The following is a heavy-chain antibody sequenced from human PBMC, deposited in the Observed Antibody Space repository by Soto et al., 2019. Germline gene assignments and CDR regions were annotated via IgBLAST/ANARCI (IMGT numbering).Heavy chain of an antibody. CDR3: ARRSRSXXGXXXY. J-gene: IGHJ4*02. Sequence: GESLKISCKGSGYSFTSYWIGWVRQMPGKGLEWMGIIYPGDSDTRYSPSFQGQVTISVDKTIGNAYLQWNSQKASDTAVYYCARRSRSXXGXXXYXGEGTXVTX. CDR1: GYSFTSYW. V-gene: IGHV5-51*01. CDR2: IYPGDSDT.